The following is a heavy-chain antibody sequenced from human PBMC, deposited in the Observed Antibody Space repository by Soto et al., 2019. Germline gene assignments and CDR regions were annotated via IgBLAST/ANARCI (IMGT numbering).Heavy chain of an antibody. CDR2: IHSSGST. Sequence: SETLSLTCAVSRGSITNYYWSWMRQPAGEGLERIGRIHSSGSTYYNPSLRRRVTMSVDTSKNQLSLKLSSVTAADTAVYYCARDFGDYRVSDFWGQGALVTVSS. CDR3: ARDFGDYRVSDF. V-gene: IGHV4-4*07. CDR1: RGSITNYY. J-gene: IGHJ4*02. D-gene: IGHD4-17*01.